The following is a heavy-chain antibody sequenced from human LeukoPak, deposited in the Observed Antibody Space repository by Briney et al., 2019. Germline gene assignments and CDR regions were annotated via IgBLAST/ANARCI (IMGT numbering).Heavy chain of an antibody. V-gene: IGHV4-59*01. CDR1: GGSISSYY. CDR3: ARGVYIAAAQYGY. Sequence: SETLSLTCTVSGGSISSYYRSWIRQPPGKGLEWIGYIYYSGTTNYNPSLKSRVTISVDTSKNQFSLKLCSVTAADTAVYYCARGVYIAAAQYGYWGQGTLVTVSS. J-gene: IGHJ4*02. D-gene: IGHD6-13*01. CDR2: IYYSGTT.